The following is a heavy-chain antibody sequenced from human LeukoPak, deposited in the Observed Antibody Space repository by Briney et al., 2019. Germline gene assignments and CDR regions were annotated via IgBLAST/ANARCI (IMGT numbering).Heavy chain of an antibody. CDR3: ARIPRPALRFVGMDV. V-gene: IGHV3-7*01. CDR2: IKQDGSER. Sequence: GGSLRLSCAASGFTFSSYWMNWARQAPGKGLEWVANIKQDGSERSYVDSVKGRFTISRDNAKNSLYLQMNSLRAEDTAVYYCARIPRPALRFVGMDVWGQGTTVTVSS. J-gene: IGHJ6*02. D-gene: IGHD3-3*01. CDR1: GFTFSSYW.